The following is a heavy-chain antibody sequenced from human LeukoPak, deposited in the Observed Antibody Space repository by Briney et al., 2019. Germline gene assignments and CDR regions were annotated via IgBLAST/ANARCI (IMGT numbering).Heavy chain of an antibody. CDR1: GFTFSSYA. D-gene: IGHD1-20*01. CDR2: INSNGGST. CDR3: ARTPTNWNIQYYFDY. V-gene: IGHV3-64*01. Sequence: PGGSLRLSCVASGFTFSSYAMHWVRQTPGKGLEYVSGINSNGGSTHYANSVKGRFTISRDNSKHTLYLQMGSLRTEDMAVYYCARTPTNWNIQYYFDYWGQGTLVTVSS. J-gene: IGHJ4*02.